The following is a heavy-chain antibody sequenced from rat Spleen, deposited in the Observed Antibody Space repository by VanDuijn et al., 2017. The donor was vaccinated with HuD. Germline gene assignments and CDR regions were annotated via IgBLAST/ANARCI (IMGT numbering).Heavy chain of an antibody. J-gene: IGHJ4*01. Sequence: EVQLVESGGGLVQPGRSLKLSCAASGFTFSSFPMAWVRQAPKKGLEWVATIIYDGSFTYYRDSVKGRFTISRDIAKSTLYLKMDSLRSEDTATYYCARTGYYDGTYHFMDAWGQGASVTVSS. CDR3: ARTGYYDGTYHFMDA. D-gene: IGHD1-12*02. CDR2: IIYDGSFT. V-gene: IGHV5-17*01. CDR1: GFTFSSFP.